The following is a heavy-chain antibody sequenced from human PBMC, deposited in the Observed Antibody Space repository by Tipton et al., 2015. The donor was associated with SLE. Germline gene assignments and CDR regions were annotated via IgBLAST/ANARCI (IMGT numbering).Heavy chain of an antibody. CDR3: ARSGSYPYYYYYMDV. Sequence: TLSLTCTVSGGSIGSSTYYWSWIRQPPGKGLEWIGYIFYSGSTNYNPSLKSRVTISVDTSKNQFSLKLSSVTAADTAVYYCARSGSYPYYYYYMDVWGKGTTVTVSS. D-gene: IGHD1-26*01. J-gene: IGHJ6*03. CDR1: GGSIGSSTYY. CDR2: IFYSGST. V-gene: IGHV4-61*01.